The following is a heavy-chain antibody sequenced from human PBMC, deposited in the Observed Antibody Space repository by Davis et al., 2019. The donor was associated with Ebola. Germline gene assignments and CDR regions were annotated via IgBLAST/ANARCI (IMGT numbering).Heavy chain of an antibody. D-gene: IGHD6-19*01. Sequence: GGSLRLSCAASGFTFSSYGMHWVRQAPGKGLEWVAVISYDGSNKYYADSVKGRFTISRDNSKNTLYLQMNSLRAEDTAVYYCARPGVAVAVAYYFDYWGQGTLVTVSS. CDR3: ARPGVAVAVAYYFDY. CDR1: GFTFSSYG. J-gene: IGHJ4*02. V-gene: IGHV3-30*03. CDR2: ISYDGSNK.